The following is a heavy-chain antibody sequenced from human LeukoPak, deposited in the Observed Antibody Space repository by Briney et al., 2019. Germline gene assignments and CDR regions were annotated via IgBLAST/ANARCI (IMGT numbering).Heavy chain of an antibody. J-gene: IGHJ4*02. CDR1: GGSISSGGYY. V-gene: IGHV4-31*03. Sequence: PSETLSLTCTVSGGSISSGGYYWSWIRQHPGKGLEWIGYIYYSGSTYYNPSLKSRVIISVDTSKNQFSLKLSSVTAADTAVYYCARVTKNYDFWSGYYGGPQYYFDYWGQGTLVTVSS. CDR3: ARVTKNYDFWSGYYGGPQYYFDY. D-gene: IGHD3-3*01. CDR2: IYYSGST.